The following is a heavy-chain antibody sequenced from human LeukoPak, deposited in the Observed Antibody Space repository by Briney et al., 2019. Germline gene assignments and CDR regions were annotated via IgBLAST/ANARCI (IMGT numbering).Heavy chain of an antibody. CDR1: GFTFSSYT. Sequence: GGSLRLSCAASGFTFSSYTMSWVRQAPGKGLEWVSFISGSSSYIYYADSVKGRFTISRDNAKNSLYLQMSSPRAEDTAVYYCARDKVGSTVVVPAFDYWGQGTLVTVSS. D-gene: IGHD2-2*01. V-gene: IGHV3-21*01. J-gene: IGHJ4*02. CDR3: ARDKVGSTVVVPAFDY. CDR2: ISGSSSYI.